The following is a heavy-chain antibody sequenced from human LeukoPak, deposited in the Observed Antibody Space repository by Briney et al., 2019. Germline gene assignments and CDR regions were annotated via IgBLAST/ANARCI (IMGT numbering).Heavy chain of an antibody. CDR3: AASRPLPQWLESDY. D-gene: IGHD6-19*01. Sequence: ASVKVSCKASGYTLTELSMHWVRQAPGKGLEWMGGFDPEDGETIYAQKFQGRVTMTKDTSTDTAYMELSSLRSEDTAVYYCAASRPLPQWLESDYWGQGTLVTVSS. CDR2: FDPEDGET. CDR1: GYTLTELS. J-gene: IGHJ4*02. V-gene: IGHV1-24*01.